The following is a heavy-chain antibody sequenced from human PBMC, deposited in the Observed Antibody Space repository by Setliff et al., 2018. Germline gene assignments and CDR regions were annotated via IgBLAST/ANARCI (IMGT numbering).Heavy chain of an antibody. V-gene: IGHV1-18*01. D-gene: IGHD2-2*01. Sequence: ASVKVSCKASGYAFSNFGFSWVRQAPGQGLEWMGWISAYNGNTNYAQRLRGRVTMTTDTSTNTAYMELRSLTSDDTAIYYCVRDRHSFVVPPEEAWFDPWGQGTLVTVSS. J-gene: IGHJ5*02. CDR2: ISAYNGNT. CDR1: GYAFSNFG. CDR3: VRDRHSFVVPPEEAWFDP.